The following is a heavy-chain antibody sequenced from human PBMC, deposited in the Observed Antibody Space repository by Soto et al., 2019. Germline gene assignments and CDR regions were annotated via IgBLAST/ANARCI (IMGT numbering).Heavy chain of an antibody. CDR2: IYYSGST. Sequence: SATLSLTCTVSGGSISSYYWSWIRQPPGKGLEWIGYIYYSGSTNYNPSLKSRVTISVDTSKNQFSLKLSSVTAADTAVYYCARSEGIWSGYYTGYLTPFGSFDSLGQGTLVTVSS. CDR3: ARSEGIWSGYYTGYLTPFGSFDS. D-gene: IGHD3-3*01. J-gene: IGHJ4*02. CDR1: GGSISSYY. V-gene: IGHV4-59*08.